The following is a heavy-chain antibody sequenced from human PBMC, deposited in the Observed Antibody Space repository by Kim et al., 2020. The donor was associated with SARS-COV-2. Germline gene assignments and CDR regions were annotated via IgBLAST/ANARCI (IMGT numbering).Heavy chain of an antibody. CDR2: ISYDGSNK. J-gene: IGHJ4*02. Sequence: GGSLRLSCAASGFTFSSYGMHWVRQAPGKGLEWVAVISYDGSNKYYADSVKGRFTISRDNSKNTLYLQMNSLRAEDTAVYYCAKDWDYYGSHWGQGTLVTVSS. V-gene: IGHV3-30*18. CDR1: GFTFSSYG. CDR3: AKDWDYYGSH. D-gene: IGHD3-10*01.